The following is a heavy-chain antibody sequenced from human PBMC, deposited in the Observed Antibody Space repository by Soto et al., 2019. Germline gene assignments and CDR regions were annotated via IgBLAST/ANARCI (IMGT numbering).Heavy chain of an antibody. D-gene: IGHD2-15*01. Sequence: GESLKISCKGSGYSFTSYWIGWVRQMPGKGLEWMGIIYPGDSDTRYSPSFQGQVTISADKSISTAYLQWSSLKASGTAMYYCARRLYCSGGSCYSGLDYWGQGTQVTVSS. J-gene: IGHJ4*02. CDR2: IYPGDSDT. CDR3: ARRLYCSGGSCYSGLDY. CDR1: GYSFTSYW. V-gene: IGHV5-51*01.